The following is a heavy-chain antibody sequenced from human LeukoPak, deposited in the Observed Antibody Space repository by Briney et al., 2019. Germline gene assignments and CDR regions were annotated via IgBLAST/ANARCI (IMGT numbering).Heavy chain of an antibody. CDR2: FDPEDGET. CDR3: ARIVGATRYFDY. V-gene: IGHV1-24*01. Sequence: ASVKVSCKVSGYTLTELSMHWVRQAPGKGLEWMGGFDPEDGETIYAQKFQGRVTMTEDTSTDTAYMELSSLRSEDTAVYYCARIVGATRYFDYWGQGTLVTVSS. D-gene: IGHD1-26*01. J-gene: IGHJ4*02. CDR1: GYTLTELS.